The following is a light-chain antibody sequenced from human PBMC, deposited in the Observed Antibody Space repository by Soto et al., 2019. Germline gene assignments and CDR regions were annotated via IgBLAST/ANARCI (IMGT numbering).Light chain of an antibody. V-gene: IGKV3-11*01. CDR2: DAS. CDR1: QSVSNY. Sequence: EIVLTQSPATLSLSPGERATLSCRASQSVSNYLAWYQQKPGQAPRLLIYDASNRAAGIPARFSGSGSGTDFTLTISSLEPEDFAVYYCQQRSNWPPLTFGVGTKVEIK. J-gene: IGKJ4*01. CDR3: QQRSNWPPLT.